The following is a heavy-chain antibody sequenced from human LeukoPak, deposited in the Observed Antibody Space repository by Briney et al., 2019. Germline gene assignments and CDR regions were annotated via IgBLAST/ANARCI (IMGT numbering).Heavy chain of an antibody. Sequence: PGGSLRLACAASGFRFSSYAMSWVRQAPGKGLEWIGYIYYSGSTNYNPSLKSRVTISVDTSKNQFSLKLSSVTAADTAVYYCARGGTILEWLLWLDYWGQGTLVTVSS. CDR1: GFRFSSYA. J-gene: IGHJ4*02. CDR2: IYYSGST. D-gene: IGHD3-3*01. V-gene: IGHV4-59*01. CDR3: ARGGTILEWLLWLDY.